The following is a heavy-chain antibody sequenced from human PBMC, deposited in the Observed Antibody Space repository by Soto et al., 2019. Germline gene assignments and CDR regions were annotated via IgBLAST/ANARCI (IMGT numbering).Heavy chain of an antibody. J-gene: IGHJ4*02. D-gene: IGHD2-15*01. CDR3: SRGLLV. V-gene: IGHV4-31*03. CDR1: GGSINSGGYC. CDR2: ISYGGST. Sequence: QVQLQESGPGLVKPSQTLSLTCTVSGGSINSGGYCWSWIRQHPGKGLDWIGCISYGGSTSYNPSLKSRVTLSVDTSKNQFSLKLTSVTAADTAVYYCSRGLLVWGQGALITVSS.